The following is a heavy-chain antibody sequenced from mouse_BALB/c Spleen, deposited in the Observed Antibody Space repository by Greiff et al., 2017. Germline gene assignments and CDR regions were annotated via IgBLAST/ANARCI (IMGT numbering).Heavy chain of an antibody. CDR2: ISYSGST. Sequence: EVQRVESGPGLVKPSQSLSLTCSVTGYSITSDYAWNWIRQFPGNKLEWMGYISYSGSTSYNPSLKSRISITRDTSKNQFFLQLNSVTTEDTATYYCARWDRADFDYWGQGTTLTVSS. J-gene: IGHJ2*01. D-gene: IGHD4-1*01. V-gene: IGHV3-2*02. CDR3: ARWDRADFDY. CDR1: GYSITSDYA.